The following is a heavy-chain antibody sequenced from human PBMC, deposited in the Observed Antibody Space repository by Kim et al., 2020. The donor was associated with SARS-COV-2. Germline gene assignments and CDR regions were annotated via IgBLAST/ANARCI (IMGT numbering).Heavy chain of an antibody. CDR3: ARGRTSVGATADAFDI. CDR2: IYSGGST. CDR1: GFTVSSNY. V-gene: IGHV3-53*04. Sequence: GGSLRLSCAASGFTVSSNYMSWVRQAPGKGLEWVSVIYSGGSTYYADSVKGRFTISRHNSKNTLYLQMNSLRAEDTAVYYCARGRTSVGATADAFDIWGQGTMVTVSS. J-gene: IGHJ3*02. D-gene: IGHD1-26*01.